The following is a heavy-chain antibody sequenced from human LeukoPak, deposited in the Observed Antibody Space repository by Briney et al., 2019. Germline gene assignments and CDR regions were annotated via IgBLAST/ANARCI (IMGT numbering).Heavy chain of an antibody. CDR1: GYTFTSYG. V-gene: IGHV1-18*01. J-gene: IGHJ2*01. D-gene: IGHD3-10*01. Sequence: ASVKVSCKASGYTFTSYGISWVRQAPGQGLEWMGWISAYNGNTNYAQKFQGRVTMTRDMSTSTVYMELSSLRSEDTAVYYCARVVGIAVDRGVSPKWYFDLWGRGAVVTVSS. CDR2: ISAYNGNT. CDR3: ARVVGIAVDRGVSPKWYFDL.